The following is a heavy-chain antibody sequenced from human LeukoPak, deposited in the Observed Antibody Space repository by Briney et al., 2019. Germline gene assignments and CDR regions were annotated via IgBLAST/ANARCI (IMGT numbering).Heavy chain of an antibody. CDR2: IGGNSGLQT. J-gene: IGHJ6*02. Sequence: TGGSLRLSCAASGFAFSNCGMGWVRQAPGGGLEWVSSIGGNSGLQTYYADSVKGRFTISRDNSKDTLYLQMDSLRAEDTALYYCAKASAMVAAISGMDVWGQGTTVTVSS. CDR3: AKASAMVAAISGMDV. CDR1: GFAFSNCG. D-gene: IGHD2-15*01. V-gene: IGHV3-23*01.